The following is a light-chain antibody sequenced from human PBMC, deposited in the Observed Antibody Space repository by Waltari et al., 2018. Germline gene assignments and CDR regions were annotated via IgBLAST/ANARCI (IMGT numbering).Light chain of an antibody. Sequence: IVMTQSPDSLGVSLGERATINCRSSQSLLSSSNNKNYLAWYQQKPGQPPRLLMYWASLRESGVAARFSGSGSATDFTLTISSLQAEDVAVYYCQQYYTSPLTFGGGTKVEIK. CDR1: QSLLSSSNNKNY. J-gene: IGKJ4*01. V-gene: IGKV4-1*01. CDR3: QQYYTSPLT. CDR2: WAS.